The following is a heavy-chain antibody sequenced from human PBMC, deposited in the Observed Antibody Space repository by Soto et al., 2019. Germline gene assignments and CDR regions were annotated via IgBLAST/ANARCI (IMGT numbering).Heavy chain of an antibody. V-gene: IGHV4-59*12. J-gene: IGHJ4*01. Sequence: PSETLSLTCTVSGSPISSYYWSWFRQSPGQGLEWVGYIYYTGTTTYSPSLKSRLTISVDASKSQLSLNLRSVTAADTAVYFCARLGGYYQAFDYWAHGALVTVSS. CDR2: IYYTGTT. CDR3: ARLGGYYQAFDY. CDR1: GSPISSYY. D-gene: IGHD3-22*01.